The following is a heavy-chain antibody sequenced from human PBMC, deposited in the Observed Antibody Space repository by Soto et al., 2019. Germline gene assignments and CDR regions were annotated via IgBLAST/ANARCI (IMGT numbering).Heavy chain of an antibody. CDR3: ARRGDSAAAGKPFDY. D-gene: IGHD6-13*01. CDR2: IYPGDSDT. J-gene: IGHJ4*02. Sequence: HGESLKISCKGSGYSFTSYWIGWVRQMPGKGLEWMGIIYPGDSDTRYSPSFQGQVTISADKSISTAYLQWSSLKASDTAMYYCARRGDSAAAGKPFDYWGQGTLVTVSS. V-gene: IGHV5-51*01. CDR1: GYSFTSYW.